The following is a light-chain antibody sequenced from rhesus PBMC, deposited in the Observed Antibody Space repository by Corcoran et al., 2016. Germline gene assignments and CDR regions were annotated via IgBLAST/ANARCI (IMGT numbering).Light chain of an antibody. Sequence: DIQMTQSPSSLPASVGDRATTTCKASQAIRKVLVWYQQSAGKVPKFLVYDESTLQPGFPPRFSGSGSWTYFTLTINSLQPEDFATYYCQHGHGIPLTFGGGTEVEIK. J-gene: IGKJ4*01. CDR3: QHGHGIPLT. V-gene: IGKV1-33*02. CDR1: QAIRKV. CDR2: DES.